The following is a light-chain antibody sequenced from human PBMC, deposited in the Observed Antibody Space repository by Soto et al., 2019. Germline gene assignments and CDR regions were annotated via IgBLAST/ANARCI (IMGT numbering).Light chain of an antibody. CDR2: EVS. CDR3: NSYASTYSFFYV. CDR1: SSDVGAYNY. Sequence: LTQPPSASGSPGQSVTISCTGTSSDVGAYNYVSWYQQLPGKAPKLIIYEVSKRPSGVPDRFSGSKSGNTASLTVSGPQAEDEADYYWNSYASTYSFFYVFRTGTKVPVL. V-gene: IGLV2-8*01. J-gene: IGLJ1*01.